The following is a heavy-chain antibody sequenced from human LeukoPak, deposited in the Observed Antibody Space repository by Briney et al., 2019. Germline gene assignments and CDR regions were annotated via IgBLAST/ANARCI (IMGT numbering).Heavy chain of an antibody. CDR1: GVTFSDYA. CDR2: ISGSGAST. D-gene: IGHD6-13*01. Sequence: GGSLRLSCAASGVTFSDYAMSWVRHVPGKGQEWVSAISGSGASTFYADSVKGRFTISRDNSKNTLFLQMNSLRAEDTAVYYCAKALRSSSSDYFDCWGQGALVTVSS. J-gene: IGHJ4*02. CDR3: AKALRSSSSDYFDC. V-gene: IGHV3-23*01.